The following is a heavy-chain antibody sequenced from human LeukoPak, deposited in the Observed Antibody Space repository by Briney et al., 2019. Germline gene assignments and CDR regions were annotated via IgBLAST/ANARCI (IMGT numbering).Heavy chain of an antibody. CDR2: IIPIFGTA. Sequence: SVKVSCKASGGTFSSYAISWVRQAPGQGLEWMGGIIPIFGTANYAQKFQGRVTITADESTSTAHMELGSLRSEDTAAYYCARGLDYYGSGSYYNERFSYSSRMNSYFDYWGQGTLVTVSS. CDR1: GGTFSSYA. V-gene: IGHV1-69*13. D-gene: IGHD3-10*01. J-gene: IGHJ4*02. CDR3: ARGLDYYGSGSYYNERFSYSSRMNSYFDY.